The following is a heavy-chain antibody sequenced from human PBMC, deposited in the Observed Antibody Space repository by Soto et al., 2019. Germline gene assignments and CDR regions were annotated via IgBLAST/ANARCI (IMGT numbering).Heavy chain of an antibody. CDR2: INPKSGGT. CDR3: ARDLAKGGGSAGFDY. CDR1: GYTFTVYY. J-gene: IGHJ4*02. V-gene: IGHV1-2*02. D-gene: IGHD1-26*01. Sequence: ASVKVSCKASGYTFTVYYMHWVRQAPGQGLEWMGWINPKSGGTMYPQKFQGRVTMTWDTSISTAYMALTRLRSDDTAVYYCARDLAKGGGSAGFDYWGQGTLVTVPQ.